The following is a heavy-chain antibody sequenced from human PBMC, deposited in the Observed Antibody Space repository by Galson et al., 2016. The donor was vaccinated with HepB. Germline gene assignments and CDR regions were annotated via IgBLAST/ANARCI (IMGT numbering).Heavy chain of an antibody. CDR3: AREWSAFDF. D-gene: IGHD2-15*01. CDR2: IHYSGVT. V-gene: IGHV4-59*01. CDR1: GGSISTYY. J-gene: IGHJ4*02. Sequence: ETLSLTCTVSGGSISTYYWHRIRQPPGKGLEWIGYIHYSGVTYYTPSLRSRVTMSVDTSKNQFSLRLDSATAADTAVYYCAREWSAFDFWGQGTLVTVSS.